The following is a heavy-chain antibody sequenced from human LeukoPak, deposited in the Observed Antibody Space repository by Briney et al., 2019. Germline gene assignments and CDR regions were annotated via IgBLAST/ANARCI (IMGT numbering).Heavy chain of an antibody. V-gene: IGHV1-2*02. CDR1: GYTFTGYY. Sequence: ASVKLSCKASGYTFTGYYMHWGRQAPGQGIEWMGWFNPNSGGTNYAQKFQGRVTMTRDTSISTAYMELSRLRSDDTAVYYCARDPGSCRPSNWSDPWGQGTLVTVSS. D-gene: IGHD6-6*01. CDR2: FNPNSGGT. CDR3: ARDPGSCRPSNWSDP. J-gene: IGHJ5*02.